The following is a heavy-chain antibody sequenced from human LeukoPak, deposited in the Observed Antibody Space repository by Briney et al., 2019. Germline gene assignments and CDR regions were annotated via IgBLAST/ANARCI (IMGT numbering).Heavy chain of an antibody. CDR2: IIPIFGIA. J-gene: IGHJ4*02. Sequence: SVKVSCKASGGTFSSYAISWVRQAPGQGLEWMGRIIPIFGIANYAQKFQGRVTITTDKSTSTAYMELSSLRSEDTAVYYCAGSSYGDYGFTTSSFDYWGQGTLVTVSS. CDR1: GGTFSSYA. CDR3: AGSSYGDYGFTTSSFDY. D-gene: IGHD4-17*01. V-gene: IGHV1-69*04.